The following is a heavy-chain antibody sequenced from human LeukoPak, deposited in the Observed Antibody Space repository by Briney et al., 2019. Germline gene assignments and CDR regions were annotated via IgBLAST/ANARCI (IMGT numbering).Heavy chain of an antibody. CDR2: ISSSSSYI. CDR3: GLSCSSSWSPNWFDP. CDR1: GFTFSSYS. D-gene: IGHD6-13*01. J-gene: IGHJ5*02. Sequence: GGSLRLSCAASGFTFSSYSMNWVRQAPGKGLEWVSSISSSSSYIYYADSVKGRFTISRDNAKNSLYLQMNSLRAEDTAVYYCGLSCSSSWSPNWFDPWGQGTLVTVSS. V-gene: IGHV3-21*01.